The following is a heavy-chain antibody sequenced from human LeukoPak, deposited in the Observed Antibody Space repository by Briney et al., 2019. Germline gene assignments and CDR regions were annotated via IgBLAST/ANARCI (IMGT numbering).Heavy chain of an antibody. Sequence: SLKVSCKASGYTFTDYYIHWVRQAPGQGLEWMGGIIPIFGTANYAQKFQGRVTITADKSTSTAYMELSSLRSEDTAVYYCASRYCSSTSCYLNYYYMDVWGKGTTVTVSS. J-gene: IGHJ6*03. V-gene: IGHV1-69*06. CDR3: ASRYCSSTSCYLNYYYMDV. D-gene: IGHD2-2*01. CDR1: GYTFTDYY. CDR2: IIPIFGTA.